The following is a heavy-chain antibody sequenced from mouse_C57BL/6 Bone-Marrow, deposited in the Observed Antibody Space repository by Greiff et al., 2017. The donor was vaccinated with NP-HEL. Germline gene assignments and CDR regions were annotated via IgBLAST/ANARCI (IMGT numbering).Heavy chain of an antibody. Sequence: QVQLQQPGAELVKPGASVKVSCTASGYTFTRYWMHWVKQRPGQGLEWIGRIHPSDSDTIYNQKFKGKATLTVDKAASTAYRKLSSLKSEDSAVYYCAIHDGYYAYFDDWGQGTTLTVSS. V-gene: IGHV1-74*01. D-gene: IGHD2-3*01. CDR2: IHPSDSDT. CDR1: GYTFTRYW. CDR3: AIHDGYYAYFDD. J-gene: IGHJ2*01.